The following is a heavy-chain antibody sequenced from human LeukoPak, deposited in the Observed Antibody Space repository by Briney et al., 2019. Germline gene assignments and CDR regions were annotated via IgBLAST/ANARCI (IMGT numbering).Heavy chain of an antibody. J-gene: IGHJ2*01. D-gene: IGHD3-9*01. Sequence: PGGSLRLSCAASGFTFSNYAMSWVRQVPGKGLEWVSAISGTGSSIYYADSVKGRFTISRDNSKNMLSLQMNSLRAEDTAVYYCARELPRLTRRSWYFDLWGRGTLVTVSS. CDR2: ISGTGSSI. V-gene: IGHV3-23*01. CDR1: GFTFSNYA. CDR3: ARELPRLTRRSWYFDL.